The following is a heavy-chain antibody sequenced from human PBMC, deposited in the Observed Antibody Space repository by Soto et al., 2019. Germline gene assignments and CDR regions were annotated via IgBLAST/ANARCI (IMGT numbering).Heavy chain of an antibody. CDR1: GFTFSSYG. Sequence: GGSLRLSCAASGFTFSSYGMSWFRQAPGKGLEWVSGISGSGDSTYYADSVKGRFTISRDNSKNTLYLQMNSLRAEDTAVYYCAKGVPGIAVAGTGYFQHWGQGT. CDR3: AKGVPGIAVAGTGYFQH. D-gene: IGHD6-19*01. J-gene: IGHJ1*01. CDR2: ISGSGDST. V-gene: IGHV3-23*01.